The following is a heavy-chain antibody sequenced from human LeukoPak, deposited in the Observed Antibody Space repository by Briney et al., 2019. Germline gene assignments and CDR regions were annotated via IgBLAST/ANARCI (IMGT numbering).Heavy chain of an antibody. V-gene: IGHV3-23*01. D-gene: IGHD2-15*01. CDR3: AKGGYCSGGSCYAVGPTDLYFDY. CDR1: GFTFSGYA. Sequence: HPGGSLRLSCAASGFTFSGYAMSWVRQAPGKGLEWVSAISGSGGSTYYADSVKGRFTISRDNSKNTLYLQMNSLRAEDTAVYYCAKGGYCSGGSCYAVGPTDLYFDYWGQGTLVTVSS. J-gene: IGHJ4*02. CDR2: ISGSGGST.